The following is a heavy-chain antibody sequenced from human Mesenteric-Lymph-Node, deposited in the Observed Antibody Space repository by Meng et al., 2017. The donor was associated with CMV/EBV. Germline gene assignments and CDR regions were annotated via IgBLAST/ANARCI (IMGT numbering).Heavy chain of an antibody. Sequence: SLRISGAASGLTVSRNYMTWVEKAAGKGLEWVTVIYNGGSKYYPDSVKGRFTISRDNSKNTLYLQMNSLRVEDTAVYYCARGSGPLDYWGQGTLVTVSS. CDR1: GLTVSRNY. D-gene: IGHD6-25*01. CDR3: ARGSGPLDY. J-gene: IGHJ4*02. V-gene: IGHV3-53*01. CDR2: IYNGGSK.